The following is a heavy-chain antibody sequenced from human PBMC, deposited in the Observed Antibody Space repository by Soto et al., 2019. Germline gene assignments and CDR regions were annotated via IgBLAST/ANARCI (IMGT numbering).Heavy chain of an antibody. CDR1: GYTFTDYY. CDR2: INPKSGGT. J-gene: IGHJ5*02. CDR3: ARVSPFGSSSGWFDP. Sequence: QVQLVQSGAEVKKPGASVKVSCKASGYTFTDYYMLWVRQAPGQGLEWMGWINPKSGGTNYAQTFQARVTMTRDTSFRTAYMELSRLRFDDTAVYYCARVSPFGSSSGWFDPWGQGTLVTVSS. D-gene: IGHD6-6*01. V-gene: IGHV1-2*02.